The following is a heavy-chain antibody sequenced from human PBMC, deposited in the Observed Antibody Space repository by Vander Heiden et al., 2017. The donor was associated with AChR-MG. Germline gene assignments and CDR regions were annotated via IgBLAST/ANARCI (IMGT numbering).Heavy chain of an antibody. CDR2: ISRIGGTT. Sequence: EVQLVESGGGLVQPGGSLRLPCSASGFTFSSYGLPWVRQAPGKGLEYISGISRIGGTTYYADSVKGRFTISRDNYKNTLYFQMSSLRLEDTAVYFCVKSINLNDDFWNGKYYQYGMDVWGQGTTVTVSS. V-gene: IGHV3-64D*06. D-gene: IGHD3-3*01. J-gene: IGHJ6*02. CDR3: VKSINLNDDFWNGKYYQYGMDV. CDR1: GFTFSSYG.